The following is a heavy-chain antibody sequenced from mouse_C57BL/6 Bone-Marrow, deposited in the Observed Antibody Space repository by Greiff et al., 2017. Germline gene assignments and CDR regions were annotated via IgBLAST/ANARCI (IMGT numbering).Heavy chain of an antibody. CDR1: GYTFTDYN. J-gene: IGHJ3*01. D-gene: IGHD3-3*01. Sequence: EVQRVESGPELVKPGASVKIPCKASGYTFTDYNMDWVKQSHGKSLEWIGDINPNNGGTIYNQKFKGKATLTVDKSSSTAYMELRSLTSEDTAVYYCARWDRQGFAYWGQGTLGTVSA. CDR2: INPNNGGT. V-gene: IGHV1-18*01. CDR3: ARWDRQGFAY.